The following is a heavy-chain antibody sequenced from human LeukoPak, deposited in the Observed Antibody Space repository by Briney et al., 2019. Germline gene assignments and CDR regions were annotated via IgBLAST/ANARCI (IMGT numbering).Heavy chain of an antibody. CDR1: GFTFSNYD. CDR2: ISYAGVYK. D-gene: IGHD3-9*01. J-gene: IGHJ4*02. V-gene: IGHV3-30*18. CDR3: AKGTRHFDYTEALDY. Sequence: GRSLRLSCAASGFTFSNYDIHWVRQAPGEGLEWVAVISYAGVYKYYADSVKGRFTISRDNSKNTLYLQMNSLRAEDTAVYYCAKGTRHFDYTEALDYWGQGTLVTVSS.